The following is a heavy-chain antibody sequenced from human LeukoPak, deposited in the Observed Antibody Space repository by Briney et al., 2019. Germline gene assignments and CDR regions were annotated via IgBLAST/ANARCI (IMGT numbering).Heavy chain of an antibody. Sequence: ASVKVSCKVSGYTLTELSMHWVRQAPGKGVEWMGGFDPEDGETIYAQKFQGRVTMTEDTSTDTAYMELSSLRSEDTAVYYCAISYYYDSSGSYFDYWGQGTLVTVSS. J-gene: IGHJ4*02. CDR3: AISYYYDSSGSYFDY. CDR2: FDPEDGET. V-gene: IGHV1-24*01. CDR1: GYTLTELS. D-gene: IGHD3-22*01.